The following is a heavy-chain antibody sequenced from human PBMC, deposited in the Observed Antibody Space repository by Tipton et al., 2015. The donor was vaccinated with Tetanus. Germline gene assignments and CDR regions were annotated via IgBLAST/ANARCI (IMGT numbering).Heavy chain of an antibody. CDR3: ARDFEDGDTAMAGDY. J-gene: IGHJ4*02. Sequence: AVSGFTFSSYSMNWVRQAPGKGLEWGSYISSSSSTIYYADSVKGRFTISRDNAKNSLYLQMNSLRDEDTAVYYCARDFEDGDTAMAGDYWGQGTLVTVSS. D-gene: IGHD5-18*01. CDR2: ISSSSSTI. CDR1: GFTFSSYS. V-gene: IGHV3-48*02.